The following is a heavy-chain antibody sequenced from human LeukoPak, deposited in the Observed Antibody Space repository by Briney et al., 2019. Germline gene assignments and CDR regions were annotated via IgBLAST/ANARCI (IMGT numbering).Heavy chain of an antibody. CDR3: ARDMSPENSQIDY. J-gene: IGHJ4*02. CDR1: GYTFTGYY. CDR2: INPNSGGT. V-gene: IGHV1-2*06. Sequence: ASVKVSXKASGYTFTGYYMHWVRQAPGQGLEWMGRINPNSGGTNYAQKFQGRVTMTRDTSISTAYMELSRLRSDDTAVYYCARDMSPENSQIDYWGQGTLVTVSS. D-gene: IGHD3-10*02.